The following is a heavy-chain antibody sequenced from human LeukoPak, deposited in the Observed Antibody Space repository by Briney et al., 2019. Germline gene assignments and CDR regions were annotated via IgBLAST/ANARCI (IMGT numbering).Heavy chain of an antibody. D-gene: IGHD6-6*01. CDR3: ARHDAGIAARPFDN. V-gene: IGHV4-4*09. Sequence: PSETLSLTCTVSGGSISTYYWSWIRRPPGKGLEWIVYIHASGPTNYNPSLKSRITISVDTSKNQFSLKLSSVTAADTAVYYCARHDAGIAARPFDNWGQGTLVTVSS. J-gene: IGHJ4*02. CDR2: IHASGPT. CDR1: GGSISTYY.